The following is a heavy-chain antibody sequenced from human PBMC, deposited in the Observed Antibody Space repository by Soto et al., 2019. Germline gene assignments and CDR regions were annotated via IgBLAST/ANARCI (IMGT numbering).Heavy chain of an antibody. CDR3: ASGIQLWLRRINNGYSG. CDR1: GGTFSTYA. D-gene: IGHD5-18*01. Sequence: QVQLVQSGAEVKKPESSVKVSCKAPGGTFSTYAISWVRQAPGQGLEWMGGIIPMFGTANYAQRFQDRVTITADASTNTVYMELGSLRSEDTAVYFCASGIQLWLRRINNGYSGWGQGTLVTVSS. V-gene: IGHV1-69*12. J-gene: IGHJ4*02. CDR2: IIPMFGTA.